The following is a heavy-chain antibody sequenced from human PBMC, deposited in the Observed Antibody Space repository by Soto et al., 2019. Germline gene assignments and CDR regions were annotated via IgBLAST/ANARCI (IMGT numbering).Heavy chain of an antibody. CDR2: IWYDGSNK. D-gene: IGHD2-2*01. CDR3: ARDRGIVVVPAAMTLDY. Sequence: QVQLVESGGGVVQPGRSLRLSCAASGFTFNSYGMHWVRQAPGKGLEWVAVIWYDGSNKYYADSVKGRFTISRDNSKNTLYLQMNSLRAEDTAVYYCARDRGIVVVPAAMTLDYWGQGTLVTVSS. V-gene: IGHV3-33*01. CDR1: GFTFNSYG. J-gene: IGHJ4*02.